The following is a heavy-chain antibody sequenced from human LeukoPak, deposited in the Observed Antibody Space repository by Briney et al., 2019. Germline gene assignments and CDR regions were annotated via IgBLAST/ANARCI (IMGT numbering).Heavy chain of an antibody. V-gene: IGHV4-39*01. D-gene: IGHD4-17*01. CDR1: GGSISSSSYY. Sequence: SETLSLTCTVSGGSISSSSYYWGWIRQPPGKRLEWIGSIYYSGSTYYNPSLNSRVTISVDTSKNQFSLKLSSVTAADTALYYCARLARGGDYEAWFDPWGQGTLVTVSS. CDR3: ARLARGGDYEAWFDP. J-gene: IGHJ5*02. CDR2: IYYSGST.